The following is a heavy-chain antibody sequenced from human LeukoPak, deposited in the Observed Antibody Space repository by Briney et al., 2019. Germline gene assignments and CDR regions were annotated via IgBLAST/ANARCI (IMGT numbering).Heavy chain of an antibody. CDR2: ISDTGGST. J-gene: IGHJ4*02. Sequence: GGSLRLSCAASGFTFRSYAMNWVRQAPGKGLEWVSVISDTGGSTYYAASVKGRLTISRDNSKNTLYLQMNSLRAEDTAVYYCAKTYYSDSFDYWGQGTLVTVSS. CDR3: AKTYYSDSFDY. V-gene: IGHV3-23*01. CDR1: GFTFRSYA. D-gene: IGHD3-22*01.